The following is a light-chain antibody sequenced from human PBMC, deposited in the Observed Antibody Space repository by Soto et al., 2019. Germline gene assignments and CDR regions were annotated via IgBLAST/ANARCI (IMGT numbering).Light chain of an antibody. CDR1: QSVNSRF. CDR3: QQYGSSPPMYT. CDR2: GAS. Sequence: EIVFTQSPGTLSLSPRERATLSCRASQSVNSRFLAWYQQKPGQAPRLLMYGASTRATGIPDRFSGSGSGADFTLTISRLRPEDFAVYYCQQYGSSPPMYTFGQGTKLEIK. J-gene: IGKJ2*01. V-gene: IGKV3-20*01.